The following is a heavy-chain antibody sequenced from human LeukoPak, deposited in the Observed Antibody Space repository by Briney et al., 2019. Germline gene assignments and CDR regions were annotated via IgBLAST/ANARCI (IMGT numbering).Heavy chain of an antibody. D-gene: IGHD3-10*01. V-gene: IGHV3-7*03. Sequence: GGSLRLSCVASGFTFTTYWMNWVRQAPGKGLEWVANIKQDGSETYYVDSVKGRFTISRDNGRNSLFLQMGSLRVEDTAVYYCANPWFGELSYFDYWGQGTLVTVSS. J-gene: IGHJ4*02. CDR3: ANPWFGELSYFDY. CDR1: GFTFTTYW. CDR2: IKQDGSET.